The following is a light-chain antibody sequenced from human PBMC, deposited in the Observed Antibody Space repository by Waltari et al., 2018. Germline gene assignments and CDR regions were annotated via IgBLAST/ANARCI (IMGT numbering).Light chain of an antibody. V-gene: IGLV2-14*03. Sequence: SALTQPASVSGSPGQSITISCTGVGRDIGTHEYVSWYQQHPGKAPKLTIYDVSYRPSGVSNRFSGSKSGSSASLTISGLQAEDEADYYCCSYTSSTSVTFGGGTKVTVL. CDR3: CSYTSSTSVT. J-gene: IGLJ2*01. CDR1: GRDIGTHEY. CDR2: DVS.